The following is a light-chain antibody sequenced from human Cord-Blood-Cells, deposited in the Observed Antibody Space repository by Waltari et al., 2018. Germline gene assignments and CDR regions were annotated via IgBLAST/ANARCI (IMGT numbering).Light chain of an antibody. Sequence: DIQLTQSPSTLSASVGDRVPITCRASQSLSSWLAWYQQKPGKAPKLLSYDASSLESGVPSRFSGSGSGTECTLTISSLQPDDFATYYCQQYNSYSITFGQGTRLEIK. CDR1: QSLSSW. CDR3: QQYNSYSIT. J-gene: IGKJ5*01. V-gene: IGKV1-5*01. CDR2: DAS.